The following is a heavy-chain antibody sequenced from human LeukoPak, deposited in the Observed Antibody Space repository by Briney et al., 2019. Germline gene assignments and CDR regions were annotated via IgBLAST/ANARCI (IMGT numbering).Heavy chain of an antibody. J-gene: IGHJ4*02. CDR1: GFTFSSYA. V-gene: IGHV3-30-3*01. CDR2: ISYDGSNK. Sequence: RGSLRLSCAASGFTFSSYAMHWVRQAPGKGLEWVAVISYDGSNKYYADSVKGRFTISRDNSKNTLYLQMNSLRAEDTAVYYCARGVNILVRSSGSSCFDYWGQGTLVTVSS. CDR3: ARGVNILVRSSGSSCFDY. D-gene: IGHD1-26*01.